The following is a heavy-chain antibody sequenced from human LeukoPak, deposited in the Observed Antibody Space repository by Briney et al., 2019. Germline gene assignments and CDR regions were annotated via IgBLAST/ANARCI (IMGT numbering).Heavy chain of an antibody. J-gene: IGHJ4*02. CDR2: IYYSGST. Sequence: SETLSLTCTVSGGSISSSSYYWGWIRQPPGKGLEWIGSIYYSGSTCYNPFLKSRVTISVDTSKNQFSLKLSSVTAADTAVYYCARHYDFWSGYYLDYWGQGTLVTVSS. CDR1: GGSISSSSYY. V-gene: IGHV4-39*01. D-gene: IGHD3-3*01. CDR3: ARHYDFWSGYYLDY.